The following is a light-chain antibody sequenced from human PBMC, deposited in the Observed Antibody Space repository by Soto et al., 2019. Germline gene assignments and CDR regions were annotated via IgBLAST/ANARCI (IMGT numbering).Light chain of an antibody. CDR2: AAS. CDR3: QEYGSSRT. V-gene: IGKV3-20*01. CDR1: QGVSSTY. J-gene: IGKJ2*01. Sequence: EIVLTQSPCTLSLSPGERATLSCRASQGVSSTYLAWYQQKPGQAPRLLIYAASSRATGIPDRFDGSGSGTDFTLTISRLEPEDFAVYYCQEYGSSRTFGHGTKVDIK.